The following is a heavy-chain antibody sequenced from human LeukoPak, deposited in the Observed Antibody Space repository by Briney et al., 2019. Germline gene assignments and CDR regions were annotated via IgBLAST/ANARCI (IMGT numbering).Heavy chain of an antibody. CDR2: IYYSGST. D-gene: IGHD3-10*01. Sequence: TSETLSLTCTVSGGSTSSYYWSWIRQPPGKGLEWIGYIYYSGSTNYNPSLKSRVTISVDTSKNQFSLKLSSVTAADTAVYYCARDHDPLGFALYYMDVWGKGTTVTVSS. J-gene: IGHJ6*03. CDR3: ARDHDPLGFALYYMDV. V-gene: IGHV4-59*01. CDR1: GGSTSSYY.